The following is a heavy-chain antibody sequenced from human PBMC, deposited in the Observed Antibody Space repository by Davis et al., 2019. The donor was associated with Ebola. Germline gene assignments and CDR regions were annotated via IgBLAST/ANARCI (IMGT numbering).Heavy chain of an antibody. CDR2: ISGSGGST. CDR3: AKDRFGITMIVVVIHRPAGAFDI. CDR1: GFTFSSYA. D-gene: IGHD3-22*01. Sequence: GESLKISCAASGFTFSSYAMSWVRQAPGKGLEWVSAISGSGGSTYYADSVKGRFTISRDNSKNTLYLQMNSLRAEDTAVYYCAKDRFGITMIVVVIHRPAGAFDIWGQGTMVTVSS. J-gene: IGHJ3*02. V-gene: IGHV3-23*01.